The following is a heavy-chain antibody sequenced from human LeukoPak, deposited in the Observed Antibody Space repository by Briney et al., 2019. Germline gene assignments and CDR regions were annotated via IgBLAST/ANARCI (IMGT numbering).Heavy chain of an antibody. CDR2: ISYDGSTK. CDR1: GFTFSSYA. J-gene: IGHJ5*02. CDR3: ARDRYSHSGNNWFDP. V-gene: IGHV3-30*04. Sequence: PGGSLRLSCAASGFTFSSYAMHWVRQAPGKGLEWVVVISYDGSTKYYADSVKGRFTISRDNSKSTLYLQMNSLRLEDTAVYYCARDRYSHSGNNWFDPWGQGTLVTVSS. D-gene: IGHD3-10*01.